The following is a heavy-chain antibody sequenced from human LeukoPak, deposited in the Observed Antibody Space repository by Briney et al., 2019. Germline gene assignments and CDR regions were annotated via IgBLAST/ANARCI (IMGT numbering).Heavy chain of an antibody. J-gene: IGHJ4*02. CDR2: INHSGST. CDR1: GGSFSGYY. V-gene: IGHV4-34*01. CDR3: ARGRLRSYRSKYSDY. Sequence: SETLSLTCAVYGGSFSGYYWSWIRQPPGKGLEWIGEINHSGSTNYNPSLKSRVTISVDTSKNQFSLKLSSVTAADTAVYYCARGRLRSYRSKYSDYWGQGTLVTVSS. D-gene: IGHD3-16*02.